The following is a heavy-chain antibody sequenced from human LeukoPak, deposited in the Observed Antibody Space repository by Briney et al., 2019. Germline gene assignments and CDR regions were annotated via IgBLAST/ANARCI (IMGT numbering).Heavy chain of an antibody. CDR1: GFSVSNNY. CDR3: AKDGEYYYDSSGYYAIDH. D-gene: IGHD3-22*01. V-gene: IGHV3-21*01. J-gene: IGHJ4*02. CDR2: ISNSGTYK. Sequence: PGGSLRLSCAASGFSVSNNYMNWVRQAPGKGLEWVSSISNSGTYKFYADSVKGRFTISRDNAKDSLYLQMNNLRAEDTAVHYCAKDGEYYYDSSGYYAIDHWGQGILVTVSS.